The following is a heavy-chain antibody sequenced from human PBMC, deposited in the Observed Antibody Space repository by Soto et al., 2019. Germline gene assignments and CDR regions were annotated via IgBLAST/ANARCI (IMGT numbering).Heavy chain of an antibody. CDR1: GFTFSSYS. V-gene: IGHV3-21*01. J-gene: IGHJ5*02. D-gene: IGHD3-3*01. CDR2: ISSSSSYI. CDR3: ARDLTYDFWSGYYNWFDP. Sequence: GGSLRLSCAASGFTFSSYSMNWVRQAPGKGLEWVSSISSSSSYIYYADSVKGRFTISRDNAKNSLYLQMNSLRAEDTAVYYCARDLTYDFWSGYYNWFDPWGQGTLVTVSS.